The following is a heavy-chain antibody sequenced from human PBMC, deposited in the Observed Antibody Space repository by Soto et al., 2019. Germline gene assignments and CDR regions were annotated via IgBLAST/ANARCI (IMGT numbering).Heavy chain of an antibody. Sequence: PSETLSLTCTVSGGSISSGGYYWSWIRQHPGKGLEWIGYIYYSGSTYYNPSLKSRVTISVDTSKNQFSLKLSSVTAADTAVYYCARMYYYDSSGHYYPYYFDYWVQGTLVTVSS. CDR2: IYYSGST. D-gene: IGHD3-22*01. CDR1: GGSISSGGYY. V-gene: IGHV4-31*03. CDR3: ARMYYYDSSGHYYPYYFDY. J-gene: IGHJ4*02.